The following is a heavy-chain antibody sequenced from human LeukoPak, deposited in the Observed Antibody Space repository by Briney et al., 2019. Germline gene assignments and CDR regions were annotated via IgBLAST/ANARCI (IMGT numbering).Heavy chain of an antibody. V-gene: IGHV3-7*01. CDR1: GFTFSSYW. D-gene: IGHD2-21*01. CDR3: AKAPVTSCRGAYCYPFDY. Sequence: GGSLRLSCAASGFTFSSYWMSWVRQAPGKGLEWVANIKQDGSEKYYVDSVKGRFTISRDNAKNSLYLQMNSLRAEDTAVYYCAKAPVTSCRGAYCYPFDYWGQGTLVTVSS. J-gene: IGHJ4*02. CDR2: IKQDGSEK.